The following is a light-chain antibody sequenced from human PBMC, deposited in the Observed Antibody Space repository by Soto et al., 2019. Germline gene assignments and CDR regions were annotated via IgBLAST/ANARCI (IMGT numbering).Light chain of an antibody. CDR3: QQRFNWPGLT. CDR1: QSVNTF. J-gene: IGKJ4*01. CDR2: DAS. V-gene: IGKV3-11*01. Sequence: GLTQSPATLSLSPGERATLSCRASQSVNTFLAWYQQKPGQAPRLLISDASNRATGIPARFSGSGSGTDFTLTISSLEPEDFAVYYCQQRFNWPGLTFGGGTKVDI.